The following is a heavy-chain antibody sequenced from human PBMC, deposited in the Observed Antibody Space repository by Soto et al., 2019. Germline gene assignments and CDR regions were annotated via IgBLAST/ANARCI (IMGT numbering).Heavy chain of an antibody. J-gene: IGHJ5*02. CDR3: AKDPEVVIGDAWFDP. Sequence: PGGSLRLSCAASGFTFSSYAMNWVRQAPGKGLEWVSAISGSGGSTFYADSVKGRFTISRDNSKNTLYLQMNSLRAEDTALYYCAKDPEVVIGDAWFDPWGQGTLVTVSS. D-gene: IGHD2-15*01. CDR1: GFTFSSYA. CDR2: ISGSGGST. V-gene: IGHV3-23*01.